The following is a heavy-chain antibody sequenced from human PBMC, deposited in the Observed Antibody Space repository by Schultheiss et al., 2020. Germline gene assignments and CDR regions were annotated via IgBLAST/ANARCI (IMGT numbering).Heavy chain of an antibody. D-gene: IGHD3-10*01. CDR1: GGSVSSHY. V-gene: IGHV4-59*08. Sequence: SETLSLTCNVSGGSVSSHYWTWIRQPPGKGLEWIGYVNYSGSTYYNPSLKSRVTISVDTSKNQFSLKLSSVTAADTAVYYCARRGSGSYDNWFDPWGQGTLVTVSS. J-gene: IGHJ5*02. CDR2: VNYSGST. CDR3: ARRGSGSYDNWFDP.